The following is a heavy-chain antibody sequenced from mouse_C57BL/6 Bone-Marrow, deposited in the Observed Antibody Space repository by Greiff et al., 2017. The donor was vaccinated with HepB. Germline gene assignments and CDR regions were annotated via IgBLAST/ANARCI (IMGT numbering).Heavy chain of an antibody. J-gene: IGHJ2*01. CDR3: ARGETITYFYY. V-gene: IGHV1-81*01. Sequence: QVQLQQSGAELARPGASVKLSCKASGYTFTSYGISWVKQRTGQGLEWIGEIYPRSGNTYYNEKFKGKATLTADKSSSTAYMELRSLTSEDSAVYFCARGETITYFYYWGQGTTLTVSS. CDR2: IYPRSGNT. CDR1: GYTFTSYG. D-gene: IGHD1-3*01.